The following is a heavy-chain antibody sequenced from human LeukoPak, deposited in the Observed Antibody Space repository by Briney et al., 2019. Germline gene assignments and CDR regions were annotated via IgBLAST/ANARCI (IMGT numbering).Heavy chain of an antibody. J-gene: IGHJ4*02. V-gene: IGHV3-23*01. D-gene: IGHD2-2*01. Sequence: GGSLRLSCAASGFTFSSYAMSWVRQAPGKGLEWVSAISGSGGSTYYADSVKGRFTISRDNSKNTLYLQMNSLRAEDTAVYYCAKDLYCSSTSCTGFDYWGQGTLVTVSS. CDR2: ISGSGGST. CDR3: AKDLYCSSTSCTGFDY. CDR1: GFTFSSYA.